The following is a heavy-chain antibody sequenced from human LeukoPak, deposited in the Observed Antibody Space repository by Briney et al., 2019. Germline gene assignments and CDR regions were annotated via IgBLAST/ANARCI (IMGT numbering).Heavy chain of an antibody. CDR1: GFTFSSYA. CDR2: ISSSSSYI. CDR3: ARDGVSNRYSRKSNYDILTGLFDY. V-gene: IGHV3-21*01. Sequence: GGSLRLSCEASGFTFSSYAMSWVRQAPGKGLEWVSSISSSSSYIYYADSVKGRFTISRDNAKNSLYLQMNSLRAEDTAVYYCARDGVSNRYSRKSNYDILTGLFDYWGQGTLVTVSS. D-gene: IGHD3-9*01. J-gene: IGHJ4*02.